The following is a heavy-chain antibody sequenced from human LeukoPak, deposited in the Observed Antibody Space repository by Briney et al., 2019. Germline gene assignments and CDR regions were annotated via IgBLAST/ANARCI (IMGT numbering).Heavy chain of an antibody. CDR2: IKSDGST. Sequence: PGGSLRLSCAASGFTFSSYWMHWVRQAPGKGLVWASRIKSDGSTNYADSVKGRFTISRDNAKNTVSLQMNSMRAEDTGVYFCARAPSEIGGYYPEYFRHWGQGTLVTVSS. D-gene: IGHD3-22*01. CDR1: GFTFSSYW. V-gene: IGHV3-74*01. CDR3: ARAPSEIGGYYPEYFRH. J-gene: IGHJ1*01.